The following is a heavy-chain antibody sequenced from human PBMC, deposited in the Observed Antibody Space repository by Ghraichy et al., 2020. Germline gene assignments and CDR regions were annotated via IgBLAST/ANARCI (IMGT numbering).Heavy chain of an antibody. CDR2: IKKDGSEK. CDR3: ARDLGGGWYFDY. D-gene: IGHD6-19*01. J-gene: IGHJ4*02. V-gene: IGHV3-7*01. Sequence: LSITCAASGFIFSGYWMSWVRQAPGKGPEWVANIKKDGSEKYYVDSVKGRFTISRDNAKNSLYLQMNSLRAEDTAVYYCARDLGGGWYFDYWGQGALVTVSS. CDR1: GFIFSGYW.